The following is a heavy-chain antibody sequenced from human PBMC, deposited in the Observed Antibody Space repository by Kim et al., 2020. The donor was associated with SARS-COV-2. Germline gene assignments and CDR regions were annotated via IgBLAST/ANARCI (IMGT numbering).Heavy chain of an antibody. V-gene: IGHV4-39*01. Sequence: SETLSLTCTVSGGSISSSSYYWGWIRQPPGKGLEWIGSIYYSGSTYYNPSLKSRVTISVDTSKNQFSLKLSSVTAADTAVYYCARGGYFDWLQRYYGMDVWGQGTTVTVSS. CDR2: IYYSGST. CDR1: GGSISSSSYY. D-gene: IGHD3-9*01. J-gene: IGHJ6*02. CDR3: ARGGYFDWLQRYYGMDV.